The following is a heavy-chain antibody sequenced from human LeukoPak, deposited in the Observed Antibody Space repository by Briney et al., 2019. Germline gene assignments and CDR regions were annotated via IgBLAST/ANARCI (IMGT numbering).Heavy chain of an antibody. CDR3: ARNDYGDFHKYTPYFDY. V-gene: IGHV7-4-1*02. D-gene: IGHD4-17*01. CDR2: INTNTGNP. CDR1: GYTFTSYA. J-gene: IGHJ4*02. Sequence: ASVKVSCKASGYTFTSYAVNWVRQAPGQGLEWMGWINTNTGNPTYAQGFTGRFVFSLDTSVSTAYLQISSLKAEDTAVYYCARNDYGDFHKYTPYFDYWGQGTLVTVSS.